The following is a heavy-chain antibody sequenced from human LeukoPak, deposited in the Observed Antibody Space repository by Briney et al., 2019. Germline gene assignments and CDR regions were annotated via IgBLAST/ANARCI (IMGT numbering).Heavy chain of an antibody. CDR2: IDPSDSYT. CDR3: ALLLRSGYLADY. CDR1: GYSFANYW. V-gene: IGHV5-10-1*01. J-gene: IGHJ4*02. D-gene: IGHD3-22*01. Sequence: GESLKISCKGFGYSFANYWISWLRQMPGKGLEWMGRIDPSDSYTNYSPSFQGHVTISADKSISTAYLQWSSLRASDTAMYYCALLLRSGYLADYWGQGTLVTVSS.